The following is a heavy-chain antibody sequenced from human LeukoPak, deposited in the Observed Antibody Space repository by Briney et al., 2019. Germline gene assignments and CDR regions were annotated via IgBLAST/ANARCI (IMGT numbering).Heavy chain of an antibody. CDR1: GFTVSNNY. CDR3: ARVASRAFDF. CDR2: IYTGVTT. Sequence: GGSLRLSCADPGFTVSNNYLTWVRQAPGKGLEWVSVIYTGVTTYYADSVRGRFTLSRDNSKNTLYLQMSSLRVEDTAVYYCARVASRAFDFWGQGALVTVSS. J-gene: IGHJ4*02. V-gene: IGHV3-66*01.